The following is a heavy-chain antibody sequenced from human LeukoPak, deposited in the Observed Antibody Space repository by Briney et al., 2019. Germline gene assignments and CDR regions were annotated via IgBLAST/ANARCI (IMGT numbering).Heavy chain of an antibody. CDR1: GFTVSSNY. V-gene: IGHV3-53*01. Sequence: PGGSLRLSCAASGFTVSSNYMSWVRQAPGKGLEWVSVIYSGGSTYYADSVKGRFTISRDHSKNTLYLQMNSLRAEDTAVYYCARTTYYYDSSGYFDYWGQGTLVTVSS. CDR3: ARTTYYYDSSGYFDY. J-gene: IGHJ4*02. CDR2: IYSGGST. D-gene: IGHD3-22*01.